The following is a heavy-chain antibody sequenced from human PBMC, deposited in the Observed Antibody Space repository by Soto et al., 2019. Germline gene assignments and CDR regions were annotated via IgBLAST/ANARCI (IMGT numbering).Heavy chain of an antibody. CDR1: GFTFSSYG. J-gene: IGHJ6*02. CDR2: IWYDGSKK. D-gene: IGHD2-21*02. Sequence: GGSLRLSCAASGFTFSSYGMHWVRQAPGKGLEWVAVIWYDGSKKYYADSVKGRFTISRDNSKNTLYLQMNSLRAEDTAVYYCAGTRYCGGDCYSHYYYYYGMDVWGQGTTVTVSS. CDR3: AGTRYCGGDCYSHYYYYYGMDV. V-gene: IGHV3-33*01.